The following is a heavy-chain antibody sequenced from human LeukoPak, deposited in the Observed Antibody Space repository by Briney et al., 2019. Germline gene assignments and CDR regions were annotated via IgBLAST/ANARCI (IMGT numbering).Heavy chain of an antibody. Sequence: SVLSSCKASGGTLSGYAISWGRQAPGQKLEWMGGIIPIFGTANYAQKFQGRVTITTDESTSTAYMELSSLRSEDTAVYYCARDRGYGNPYLDYWGQGTLVTVSS. V-gene: IGHV1-69*05. CDR3: ARDRGYGNPYLDY. CDR1: GGTLSGYA. D-gene: IGHD5-12*01. J-gene: IGHJ4*02. CDR2: IIPIFGTA.